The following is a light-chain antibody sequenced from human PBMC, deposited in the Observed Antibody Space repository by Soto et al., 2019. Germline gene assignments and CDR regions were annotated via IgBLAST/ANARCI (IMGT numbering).Light chain of an antibody. CDR2: RAS. V-gene: IGKV3-20*01. J-gene: IGKJ1*01. Sequence: NVLTQSPGTRSLSPGQRATLSCRASQSLSDKYLAWYQQKPGQAPRVLIYRASIRATGISDRFSGSGSGTDVTLTISRLETEDFAVYYCQHYGASTWTFGQGTKVDIK. CDR3: QHYGASTWT. CDR1: QSLSDKY.